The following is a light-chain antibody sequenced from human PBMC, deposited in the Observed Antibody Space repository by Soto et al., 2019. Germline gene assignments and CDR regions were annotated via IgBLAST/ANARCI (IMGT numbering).Light chain of an antibody. CDR2: DAS. Sequence: DMQMTQAPSTLSASVGERVAKTCRASQSISSWLAWYQQKPGKAPKLLIYDASSLESGVPSRFSGSGSGTEYTLTISSLQPDYFATYYCQQYNSYRTFGQGTKVDIK. CDR1: QSISSW. V-gene: IGKV1-5*01. J-gene: IGKJ1*01. CDR3: QQYNSYRT.